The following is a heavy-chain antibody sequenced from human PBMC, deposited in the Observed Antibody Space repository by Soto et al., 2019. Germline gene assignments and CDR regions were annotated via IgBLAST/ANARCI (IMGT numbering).Heavy chain of an antibody. CDR3: ARDGVWSNDY. D-gene: IGHD3-3*01. CDR2: INPGGSDK. J-gene: IGHJ4*02. V-gene: IGHV3-7*01. Sequence: GGSLRLSCAASGFTFSSHWMNWVRQVPGMGLEWVANINPGGSDKYYVDSVKGRFTISRDNAENSLSLQMNSLRAEDTAVYYCARDGVWSNDYWGQGTLVTVSS. CDR1: GFTFSSHW.